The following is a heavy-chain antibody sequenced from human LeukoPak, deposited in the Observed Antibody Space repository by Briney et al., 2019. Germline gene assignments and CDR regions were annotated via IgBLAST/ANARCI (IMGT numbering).Heavy chain of an antibody. V-gene: IGHV4-59*08. CDR3: ARHRSGSYSH. CDR2: ISDSGSS. CDR1: GGXISSSY. J-gene: IGHJ4*02. Sequence: SETLSLTCTVSGGXISSSYWSWIRQPPGKGLEWIGYISDSGSSNYNSSLKSRLTISLDTSKNQLSLNLSSVTAADTAVYYCARHRSGSYSHWGQGILVTVSS. D-gene: IGHD1-26*01.